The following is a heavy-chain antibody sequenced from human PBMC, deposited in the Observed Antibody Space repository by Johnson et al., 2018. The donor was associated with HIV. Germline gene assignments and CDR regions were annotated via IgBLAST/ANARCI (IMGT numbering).Heavy chain of an antibody. D-gene: IGHD6-13*01. CDR2: IGTAGDT. J-gene: IGHJ3*02. V-gene: IGHV3-13*01. Sequence: VQLVESGGGLVQPGGSLRLSCAASGFTFSSYAMSWVRQAPGKGLEWVSAIGTAGDTYYPGSVKGRFTISRENAKNSLYLQMNSLRAGDTAVYYCARAGSSPAANDAFDIWGQGTMVTVSS. CDR1: GFTFSSYA. CDR3: ARAGSSPAANDAFDI.